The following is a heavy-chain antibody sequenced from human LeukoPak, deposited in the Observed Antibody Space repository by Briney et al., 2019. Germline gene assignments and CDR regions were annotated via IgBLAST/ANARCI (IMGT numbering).Heavy chain of an antibody. V-gene: IGHV3-30*18. CDR1: GSTFSSYG. J-gene: IGHJ4*02. Sequence: GGSLRLSCAASGSTFSSYGMHWVRQAPGKGLEWVAVIIYDGSNKYYTDSVKGRFTISRDNAKNTLYLQMNFLRADDTAVYFCAKDWGPHYASGSSYFDSWGQGTLVTVSS. D-gene: IGHD3-10*01. CDR3: AKDWGPHYASGSSYFDS. CDR2: IIYDGSNK.